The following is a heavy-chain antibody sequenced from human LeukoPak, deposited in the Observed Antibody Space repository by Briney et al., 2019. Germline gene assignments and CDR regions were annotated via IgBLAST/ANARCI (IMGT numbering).Heavy chain of an antibody. CDR1: GGSLRGYY. D-gene: IGHD6-19*01. CDR2: INHSGST. V-gene: IGHV4-34*01. Sequence: PSETLSLTCAVSGGSLRGYYWSWIRQPPGKGLEWIGEINHSGSTNYNPSLKSRVTISVDTSKNQLSLKLSSMTAADTAVYYCARQWLVSPFFDYWRQGTLVTVSS. J-gene: IGHJ4*02. CDR3: ARQWLVSPFFDY.